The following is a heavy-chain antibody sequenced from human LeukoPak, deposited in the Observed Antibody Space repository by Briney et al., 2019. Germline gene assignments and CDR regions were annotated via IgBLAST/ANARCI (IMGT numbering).Heavy chain of an antibody. CDR1: GYTFTDYY. D-gene: IGHD6-19*01. CDR2: INPKSGGT. CDR3: ARASTVAGNHRPFDY. J-gene: IGHJ4*02. Sequence: ASVKVSCKASGYTFTDYYIHWVRQAPGQDFEWMGWINPKSGGTEYAQKFQGRVTMTRDPSLSTVYMELSRLRSDDTAVFYCARASTVAGNHRPFDYWGQGTLVTVSS. V-gene: IGHV1-2*02.